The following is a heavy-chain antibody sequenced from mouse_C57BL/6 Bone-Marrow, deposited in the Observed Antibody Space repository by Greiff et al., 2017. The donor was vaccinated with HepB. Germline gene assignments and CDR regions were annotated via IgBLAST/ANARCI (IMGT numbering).Heavy chain of an antibody. V-gene: IGHV14-2*01. CDR1: GFTFTDYF. Sequence: VQLQQSGAELVKPGASVKLSCTASGFTFTDYFMHWVKQSPEQGLGWIGRIDPEDGETKYAPKFQGKATITADTSSNTAYLQLSSLTSEDTAVYYCAAFSSYYAMDYWGQGTSVTVSS. D-gene: IGHD1-1*01. CDR3: AAFSSYYAMDY. CDR2: IDPEDGET. J-gene: IGHJ4*01.